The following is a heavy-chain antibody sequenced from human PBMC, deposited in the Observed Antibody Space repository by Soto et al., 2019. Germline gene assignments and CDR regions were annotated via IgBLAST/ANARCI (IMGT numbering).Heavy chain of an antibody. V-gene: IGHV1-46*01. CDR1: GYSFTNYY. J-gene: IGHJ4*02. D-gene: IGHD2-15*01. CDR2: INPSGIST. CDR3: ARPVIVGVAASSPVYLDY. Sequence: QVQLVQSGAEVKKPGASVKVSCKTSGYSFTNYYLHWVRQAPGQGLEWMGLINPSGISTSYAQKFQGRVTMTRDTSTSTVYMDLSSLRSEDTAVYYCARPVIVGVAASSPVYLDYWGQGTLVTVSS.